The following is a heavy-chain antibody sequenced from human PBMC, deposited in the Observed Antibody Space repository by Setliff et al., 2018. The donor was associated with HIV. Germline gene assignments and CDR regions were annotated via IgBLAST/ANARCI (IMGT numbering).Heavy chain of an antibody. CDR1: GYTFTRYF. Sequence: ASVKVSCKASGYTFTRYFMHCVRQAPGQGLEWMGIINPSSGSTNYAQKFQDRVTMTSDTSTRTVYMELSSLRSDDTAVYYCAKVMSITMVRGALGNWGQGTLVTVSS. CDR2: INPSSGST. V-gene: IGHV1-46*01. D-gene: IGHD3-10*01. CDR3: AKVMSITMVRGALGN. J-gene: IGHJ4*02.